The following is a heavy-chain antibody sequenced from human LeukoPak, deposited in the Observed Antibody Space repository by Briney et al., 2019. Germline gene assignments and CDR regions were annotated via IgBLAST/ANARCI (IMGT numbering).Heavy chain of an antibody. CDR3: ATSLEWLLSS. Sequence: ASVKVSCKASGYTFTNFDKNWVRQAPGQGLEWMGWMNPVSGNAGSAQKFQGRVTLTRDTSISTAYMELSSLRSDDTAVYYCATSLEWLLSSWGQGTLVTVSS. D-gene: IGHD3-3*01. CDR1: GYTFTNFD. V-gene: IGHV1-8*01. CDR2: MNPVSGNA. J-gene: IGHJ4*02.